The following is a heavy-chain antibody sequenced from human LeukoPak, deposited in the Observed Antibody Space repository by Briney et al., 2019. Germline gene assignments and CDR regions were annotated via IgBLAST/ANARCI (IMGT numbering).Heavy chain of an antibody. Sequence: PGGSLRLSCAASGFTFSSYAMSWVRQAPGKGLEWVSAISGSGGSTYYADSVQGRFTISRDNSKSTLCLQMNSLRAEDTAVYYCAKQLGYCSDGSCYFTYWGQGTLVTVSS. CDR1: GFTFSSYA. J-gene: IGHJ4*02. CDR3: AKQLGYCSDGSCYFTY. V-gene: IGHV3-23*01. D-gene: IGHD2-15*01. CDR2: ISGSGGST.